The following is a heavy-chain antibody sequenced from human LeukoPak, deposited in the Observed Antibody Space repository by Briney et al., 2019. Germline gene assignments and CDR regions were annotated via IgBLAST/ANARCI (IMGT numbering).Heavy chain of an antibody. CDR3: AREEGRNRYCSGGSCYYYGMDV. V-gene: IGHV3-30-3*01. Sequence: PGGSLRLSCAASGFTFSSYAMHWVRQAPGKGLEWVAVISYDGSNKYYADSVKGRFTISRDNSKNTLYLQMNSLRAEDTAVYYCAREEGRNRYCSGGSCYYYGMDVWGQGTTVTVSS. CDR1: GFTFSSYA. D-gene: IGHD2-15*01. CDR2: ISYDGSNK. J-gene: IGHJ6*02.